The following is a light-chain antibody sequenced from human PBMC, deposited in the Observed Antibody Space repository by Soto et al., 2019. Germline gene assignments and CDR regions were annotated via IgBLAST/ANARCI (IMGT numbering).Light chain of an antibody. CDR3: QQYKNYRT. CDR2: KAS. CDR1: QIIDNW. Sequence: DIQMTQSPSTLSASVGDRVTITCRVSQIIDNWLAWYQQKPGKVHNLLIYKASTLQSGVPSRFRGSGSGTEFTLTISTLQPDDFATYYCQQYKNYRTFGPGTKVDIK. V-gene: IGKV1-5*03. J-gene: IGKJ1*01.